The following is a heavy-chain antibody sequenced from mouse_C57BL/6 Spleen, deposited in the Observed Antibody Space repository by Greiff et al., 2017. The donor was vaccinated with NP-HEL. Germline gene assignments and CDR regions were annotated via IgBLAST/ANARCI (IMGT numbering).Heavy chain of an antibody. CDR1: GFNIKDDY. V-gene: IGHV14-4*01. J-gene: IGHJ4*01. CDR3: TTYWGYAMDY. CDR2: IDPENGDT. Sequence: VQLKQSGAELVRPGASVKLSCTASGFNIKDDYMHWVKQRPEQGLEWIGWIDPENGDTEYASKFQGKATITADTSSNTAYLQLSSLTSEDTAVYYCTTYWGYAMDYWGQGTSVTVSS.